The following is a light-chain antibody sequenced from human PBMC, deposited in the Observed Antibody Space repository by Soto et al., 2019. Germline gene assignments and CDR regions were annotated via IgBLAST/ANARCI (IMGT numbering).Light chain of an antibody. V-gene: IGKV3-15*01. CDR3: QQYKNWPL. CDR2: GAS. J-gene: IGKJ5*01. CDR1: HSVNSH. Sequence: MMMTQSPATLSVSPGERVTLSCRTSHSVNSHVAWYQQTPGQAPRLLLYGASTRATGIPVRFSGSGFGTEFTLTISSLQSEDFAVYYCQQYKNWPLFGQGTRLEI.